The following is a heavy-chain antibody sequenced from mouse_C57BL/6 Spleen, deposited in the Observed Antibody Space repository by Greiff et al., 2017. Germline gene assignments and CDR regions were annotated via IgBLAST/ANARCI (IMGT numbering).Heavy chain of an antibody. V-gene: IGHV1-72*01. J-gene: IGHJ2*01. D-gene: IGHD1-1*01. CDR3: ARRYCGSSYDYFDY. Sequence: QVQLQQPGAELVKPGASVKLSCKASGYTFTSYWMPWVKQRPGRGLEWIGRIDPDSGGTKYNEKFKSKATLTVDKPSSTAYMQLSSLTSEDSAVYYGARRYCGSSYDYFDYWGQGTTLTVSS. CDR2: IDPDSGGT. CDR1: GYTFTSYW.